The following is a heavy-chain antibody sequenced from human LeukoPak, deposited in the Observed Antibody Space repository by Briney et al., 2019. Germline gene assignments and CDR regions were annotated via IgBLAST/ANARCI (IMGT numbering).Heavy chain of an antibody. J-gene: IGHJ4*02. CDR1: GFTFSSYE. D-gene: IGHD2-21*01. Sequence: GGSLRLSCAASGFTFSSYEMNWVRQAPGKGLEWVSYISSSRSTIYYADSVKGRFTISRDNAKNSLYLQMNSLRAEDTAVYYCARSRPRLGYWGQGTLVTVSS. CDR2: ISSSRSTI. V-gene: IGHV3-48*03. CDR3: ARSRPRLGY.